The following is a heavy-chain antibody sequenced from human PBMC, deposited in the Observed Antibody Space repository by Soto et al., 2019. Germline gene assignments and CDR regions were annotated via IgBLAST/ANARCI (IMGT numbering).Heavy chain of an antibody. CDR1: GYTFTSYD. Sequence: GASVKVSCKASGYTFTSYDINWVRQATGQGLEWMGWMNPNSGNTGYAQKFQGRVTMTRNTSISTAYMELSSLRSEDTAVYYCAKAPDTGSSWSSTLLDYWGQGTLVTVSS. V-gene: IGHV1-8*01. J-gene: IGHJ4*02. CDR3: AKAPDTGSSWSSTLLDY. D-gene: IGHD6-13*01. CDR2: MNPNSGNT.